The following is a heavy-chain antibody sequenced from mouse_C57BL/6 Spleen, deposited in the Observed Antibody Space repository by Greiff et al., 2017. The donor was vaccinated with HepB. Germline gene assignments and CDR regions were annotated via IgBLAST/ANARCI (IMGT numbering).Heavy chain of an antibody. J-gene: IGHJ4*01. Sequence: EVQLQESGEGLVKPGGSLKLSCAASGFTFSSYAMSWVRQTPEKRLEWVAYISSGGDYIYYADTVKGRFTISRDNARNTLYLQMSSLKSEDTAMYYCTREGYYYGSSDYYAMDYWGQGTSVTVSS. CDR3: TREGYYYGSSDYYAMDY. CDR2: ISSGGDYI. D-gene: IGHD1-1*01. V-gene: IGHV5-9-1*02. CDR1: GFTFSSYA.